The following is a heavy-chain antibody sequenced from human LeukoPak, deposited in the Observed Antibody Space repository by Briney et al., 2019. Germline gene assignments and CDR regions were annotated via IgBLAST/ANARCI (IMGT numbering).Heavy chain of an antibody. J-gene: IGHJ4*02. Sequence: ASVKVSCKASGYTFTGYYMHWVRQAPGQGLEWMGRINPNSGGTNYAQKFQGRVTITADESTSTAYMELSSLRSEDTAVYYCARGPYYYGSGSYYNPNFDYWGQGTLVTVPS. D-gene: IGHD3-10*01. CDR3: ARGPYYYGSGSYYNPNFDY. V-gene: IGHV1-2*06. CDR2: INPNSGGT. CDR1: GYTFTGYY.